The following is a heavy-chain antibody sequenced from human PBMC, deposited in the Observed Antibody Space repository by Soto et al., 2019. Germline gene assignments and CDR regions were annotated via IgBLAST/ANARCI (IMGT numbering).Heavy chain of an antibody. Sequence: QVQLVQSGAEVKKPGYSVKVSCKASGGTFSSYAISWVRQAPGQGLEWMGGIIPIFGTANYAQKFQGRVTITADESKSTAYMELSSLRSEDTAVYYCARGRGRDEWLRFFQSYYYGMDVWGQGTTVTVSS. CDR2: IIPIFGTA. D-gene: IGHD5-12*01. CDR1: GGTFSSYA. V-gene: IGHV1-69*12. CDR3: ARGRGRDEWLRFFQSYYYGMDV. J-gene: IGHJ6*02.